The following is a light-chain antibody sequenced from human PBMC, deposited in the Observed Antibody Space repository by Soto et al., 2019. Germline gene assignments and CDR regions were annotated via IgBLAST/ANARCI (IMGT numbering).Light chain of an antibody. J-gene: IGLJ1*01. CDR1: SSNIGAGYD. V-gene: IGLV1-40*01. CDR2: GNT. CDR3: HSYDSCLSDYV. Sequence: QSVLTQPPSVSGAPGQRVTISCTGSSSNIGAGYDVHWYQQPPESAPKLLIYGNTNRPSGVPDRFFGSKSGTSASLVITGLQAEDEADYYCHSYDSCLSDYVFGAGTKLTVL.